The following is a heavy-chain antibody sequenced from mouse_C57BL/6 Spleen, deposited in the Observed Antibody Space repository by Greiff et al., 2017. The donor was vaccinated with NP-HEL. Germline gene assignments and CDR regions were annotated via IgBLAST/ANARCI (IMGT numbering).Heavy chain of an antibody. CDR3: ARNYYGSSYGWFAY. V-gene: IGHV5-17*01. D-gene: IGHD1-1*01. CDR2: ISSGSSTI. Sequence: VQLQQSGGGLVKPGGSLKLSCAASGFTFSDYGMHWVRQAPEKGLEWVAYISSGSSTIYYADTVKGRFTISRDNAKNTLFLQMTSLRSEDMAMYYCARNYYGSSYGWFAYWGQGTLVTVSA. J-gene: IGHJ3*01. CDR1: GFTFSDYG.